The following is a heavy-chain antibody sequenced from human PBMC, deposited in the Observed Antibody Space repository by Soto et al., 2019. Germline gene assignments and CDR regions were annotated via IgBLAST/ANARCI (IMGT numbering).Heavy chain of an antibody. CDR3: AAFISSFGTYFVRLCQLAY. CDR2: INAGNGNT. D-gene: IGHD3-10*02. V-gene: IGHV1-3*01. CDR1: GYTFTSYA. Sequence: ASVKVSCKASGYTFTSYAMHWVRQAPGQRLEWMGWINAGNGNTKYSQKFQGRVTITRDTSASTAYMELSSLRSEDTAVYYCAAFISSFGTYFVRLCQLAYWAQGTLVLGSA. J-gene: IGHJ1*01.